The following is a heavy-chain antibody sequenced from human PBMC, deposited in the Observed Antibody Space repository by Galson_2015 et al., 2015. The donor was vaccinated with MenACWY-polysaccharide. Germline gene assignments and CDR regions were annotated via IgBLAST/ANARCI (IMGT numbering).Heavy chain of an antibody. D-gene: IGHD3-10*01. CDR1: GFLLSTDGVG. V-gene: IGHV2-5*02. CDR3: AHSPWVRGVTFSYFDY. Sequence: ALGQPTQTLTLTCTFSGFLLSTDGVGEGWIRQPPGKALERLSIIYWADDKRYSPSLKSRLTITKDTSKNQVVLTMTNMDPVDTATYYCAHSPWVRGVTFSYFDYWGQGTLVTVSS. J-gene: IGHJ4*02. CDR2: IYWADDK.